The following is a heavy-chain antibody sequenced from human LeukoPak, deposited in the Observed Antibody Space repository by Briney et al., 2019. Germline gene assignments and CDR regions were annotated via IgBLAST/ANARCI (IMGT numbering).Heavy chain of an antibody. CDR3: ARVGGSYSYYFDY. Sequence: PGGSLRLSCAASGFTFSSNVMYWVRQAPGKGLEWVAVISYDGSNKYYADSVKGRFTISRDNPKNTVYLLMNSLRAEDTAVYYCARVGGSYSYYFDYWGQGTLVTVSS. J-gene: IGHJ4*02. CDR2: ISYDGSNK. V-gene: IGHV3-30*03. CDR1: GFTFSSNV. D-gene: IGHD1-26*01.